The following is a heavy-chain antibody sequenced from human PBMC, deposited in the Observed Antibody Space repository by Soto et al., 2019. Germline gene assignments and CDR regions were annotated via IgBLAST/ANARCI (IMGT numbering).Heavy chain of an antibody. D-gene: IGHD1-26*01. CDR1: GDDFSTYW. CDR3: AGREGVRDRGGDGFDV. CDR2: IYPEDSET. V-gene: IGHV5-51*01. Sequence: PGESLKISCKWSGDDFSTYWIGWVRQVPGKGLEWMGIIYPEDSETKYSPSFQGQVTISADKSINTAYLHWKSLKSSDSAIYYCAGREGVRDRGGDGFDVWGQGAMVTVSS. J-gene: IGHJ3*01.